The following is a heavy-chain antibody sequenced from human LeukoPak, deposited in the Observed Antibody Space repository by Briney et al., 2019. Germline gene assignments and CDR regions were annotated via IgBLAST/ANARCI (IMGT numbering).Heavy chain of an antibody. CDR1: GFIFSSYA. CDR3: AKDLTYYYDSSGPF. CDR2: ISGSGGST. V-gene: IGHV3-23*01. J-gene: IGHJ4*02. D-gene: IGHD3-22*01. Sequence: GGSLRLSCAASGFIFSSYAMSWVRQAPGKGLEWVSTISGSGGSTYYADSVKGRFTISRDNSKNTVYLQMNSLRAEDTAVYYCAKDLTYYYDSSGPFWGQGTLVTVSS.